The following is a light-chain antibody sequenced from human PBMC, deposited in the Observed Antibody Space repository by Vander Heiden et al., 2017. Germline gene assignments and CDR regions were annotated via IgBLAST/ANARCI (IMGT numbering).Light chain of an antibody. V-gene: IGLV3-1*01. Sequence: YELTQPPTVSVSPGQTASLTCCGGKWGEKYDGWYQQAPAPSPVLVIYQPTKRPSGAPRRSSGPSPVTTATLTISGTQAVDEAYYYCQAWDSNTVVFGGGTKLTVL. CDR2: QPT. J-gene: IGLJ2*01. CDR3: QAWDSNTVV. CDR1: KWGEKY.